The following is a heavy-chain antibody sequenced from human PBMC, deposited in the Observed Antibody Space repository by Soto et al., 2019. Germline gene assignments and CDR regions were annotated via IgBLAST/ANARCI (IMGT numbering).Heavy chain of an antibody. D-gene: IGHD6-13*01. J-gene: IGHJ5*02. Sequence: QVQLVQSGAEVKKPGASVKVSCKSSGYVFTGYYMHWVRQAPGQGLEWLGWINPISGDTKYAQKFQGCVTMTRDTSSNTVYMELTRLRSDDTAVYYCARDYGAAAGTSLNCFDPWGQGTLVTVSS. CDR2: INPISGDT. CDR3: ARDYGAAAGTSLNCFDP. V-gene: IGHV1-2*04. CDR1: GYVFTGYY.